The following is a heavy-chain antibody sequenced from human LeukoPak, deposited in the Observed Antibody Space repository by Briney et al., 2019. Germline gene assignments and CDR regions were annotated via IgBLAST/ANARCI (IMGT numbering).Heavy chain of an antibody. CDR1: GGSISSYY. CDR3: ARTFWCSGGSCYSY. Sequence: SETLSLTCTVSGGSISSYYWSWIRQPPGKGLEWIGEINHSGSTNYNPSLKSRVTISVDTSKNQFSLKLSSVTAADTAVYYCARTFWCSGGSCYSYWGQGTLVTVSS. D-gene: IGHD2-15*01. J-gene: IGHJ4*02. V-gene: IGHV4-34*01. CDR2: INHSGST.